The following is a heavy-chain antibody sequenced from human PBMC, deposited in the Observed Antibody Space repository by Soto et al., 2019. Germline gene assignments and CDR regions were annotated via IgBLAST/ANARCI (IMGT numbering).Heavy chain of an antibody. J-gene: IGHJ3*02. D-gene: IGHD3-10*01. CDR1: GGSISSYY. V-gene: IGHV4-59*01. CDR2: IYYSGST. Sequence: PSETLSLTCTVSGGSISSYYWSWIRQPPGKXLEWIGYIYYSGSTNYNPSLKSRVTISVDTSKNQFSLKLSSVTAADTAVYYCARLRRNYYGSGSNDAFDIWGQGTMVTVSS. CDR3: ARLRRNYYGSGSNDAFDI.